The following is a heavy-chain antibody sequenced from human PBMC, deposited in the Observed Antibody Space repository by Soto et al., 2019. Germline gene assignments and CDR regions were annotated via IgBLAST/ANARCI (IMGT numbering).Heavy chain of an antibody. J-gene: IGHJ4*02. CDR2: IYYSGST. V-gene: IGHV4-61*08. CDR1: GGSISSGGYS. CDR3: ARGYCSGGTCYRFNFDY. Sequence: SETLSLTCAVSGGSISSGGYSWSWIRQPPGKGLEWIGYIYYSGSTNYNPSLKSRATISVDTSKNQFSLKLSSVTAADTAVYYCARGYCSGGTCYRFNFDYWGQGTLVTVSS. D-gene: IGHD2-15*01.